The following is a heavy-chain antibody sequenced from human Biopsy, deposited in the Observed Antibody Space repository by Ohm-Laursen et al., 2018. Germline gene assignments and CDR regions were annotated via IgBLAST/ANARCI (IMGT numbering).Heavy chain of an antibody. Sequence: ASVKVSCKTPGGTFSNYGVNWVRQAPGQGLEWLGGNIPILGTGNYAQKFQDRVTVAADTSTSTATMELRSLRSDDTAVYYCATKLTGYFHHWGQGTLVSVSS. V-gene: IGHV1-69*06. D-gene: IGHD3-9*01. J-gene: IGHJ1*01. CDR2: NIPILGTG. CDR1: GGTFSNYG. CDR3: ATKLTGYFHH.